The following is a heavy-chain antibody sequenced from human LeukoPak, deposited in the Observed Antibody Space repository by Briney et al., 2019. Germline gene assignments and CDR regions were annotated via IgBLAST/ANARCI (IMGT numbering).Heavy chain of an antibody. CDR1: GYTFTSYY. CDR2: INPSGGST. V-gene: IGHV1-46*01. CDR3: ARDRDSSSWYILYYFDY. J-gene: IGHJ4*02. Sequence: ASVKVSCKASGYTFTSYYMHWVRQAPGQGLEWMGIINPSGGSTSYAQKFQGRVTMTRDAPTSTVYMELSSLRSEDTAVYYCARDRDSSSWYILYYFDYWGQGTLVTVSS. D-gene: IGHD6-13*01.